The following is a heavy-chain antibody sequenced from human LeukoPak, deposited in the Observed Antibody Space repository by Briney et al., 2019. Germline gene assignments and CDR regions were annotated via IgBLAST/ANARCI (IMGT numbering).Heavy chain of an antibody. J-gene: IGHJ6*03. CDR2: ISGSGGST. D-gene: IGHD3-22*01. CDR1: GFTFSSYG. CDR3: AKNPTYYYDSSGYYYYMDV. V-gene: IGHV3-23*01. Sequence: PGGSLRLSCAASGFTFSSYGMHWVRQAPGKGLEWVSAISGSGGSTYYADSVKGRFTISRDNSKNTLYLQMNSLRAEDTAVYYCAKNPTYYYDSSGYYYYMDVWGKGTTVTVSS.